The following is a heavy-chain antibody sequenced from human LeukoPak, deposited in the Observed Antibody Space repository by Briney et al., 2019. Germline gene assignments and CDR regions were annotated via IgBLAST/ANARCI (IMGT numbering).Heavy chain of an antibody. D-gene: IGHD2-2*01. Sequence: RGASVKVSCKASGYTFTSYDINWVRQATGQGLEWMGWMNPNSGNTGYAQKFQGRVTMTRNTSISTAYMELSSLRSEDTAVYYCARGPAGNYYYYYYMDVWGKGTTVTISS. CDR1: GYTFTSYD. CDR3: ARGPAGNYYYYYYMDV. J-gene: IGHJ6*03. CDR2: MNPNSGNT. V-gene: IGHV1-8*01.